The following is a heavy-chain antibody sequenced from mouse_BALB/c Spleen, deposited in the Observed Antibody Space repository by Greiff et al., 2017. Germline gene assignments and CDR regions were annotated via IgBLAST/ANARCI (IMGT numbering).Heavy chain of an antibody. Sequence: EVKLEESGGGLVQPGGSRKLSCAASGFTFSSFGMHWVRQAPEKGLEWVAYISSGSSTIYYADTVKGRFTISRDNPKNTLFLQMTSLRSEDTAMYYCARSSYDYDEEAWFAYWGQGTLVTVSA. CDR1: GFTFSSFG. D-gene: IGHD2-4*01. CDR2: ISSGSSTI. V-gene: IGHV5-17*02. CDR3: ARSSYDYDEEAWFAY. J-gene: IGHJ3*01.